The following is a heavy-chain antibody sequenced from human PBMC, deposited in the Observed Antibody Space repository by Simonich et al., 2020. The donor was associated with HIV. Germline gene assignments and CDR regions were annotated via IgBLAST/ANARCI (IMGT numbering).Heavy chain of an antibody. CDR3: AREGGRGSITMVRPRAFDS. V-gene: IGHV7-4-1*02. CDR1: GYSFNTNP. J-gene: IGHJ4*02. D-gene: IGHD3-10*01. CDR2: INPNTGNQ. Sequence: QVQLVQSGSELKKPGASVKVSCKASGYSFNTNPMNWVRQAPGQGLEWMGWINPNTGNQTYAQGFTGRFVLSLDTSVSTALLQINSLKAEDTAVCFCAREGGRGSITMVRPRAFDSWGQGTLVTVSS.